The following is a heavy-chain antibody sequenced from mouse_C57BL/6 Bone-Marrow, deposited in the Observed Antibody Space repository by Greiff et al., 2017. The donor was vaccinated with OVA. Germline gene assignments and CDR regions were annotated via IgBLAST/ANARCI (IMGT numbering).Heavy chain of an antibody. V-gene: IGHV1-63*01. J-gene: IGHJ2*01. CDR2: IYPGGGYT. Sequence: QVQLQQSGAELVRPGTSVKMSCKASGYTFTNYWIGWAKQRPGHGLEWIGDIYPGGGYTNYNEKFKGKATLTADKSSSTAYMHFSSLTSEDSAIYYCARGGTYYFDYWGQGTTLTVSS. CDR3: ARGGTYYFDY. CDR1: GYTFTNYW. D-gene: IGHD4-1*01.